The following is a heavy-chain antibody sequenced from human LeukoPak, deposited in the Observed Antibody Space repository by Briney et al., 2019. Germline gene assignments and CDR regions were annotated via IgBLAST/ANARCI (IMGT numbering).Heavy chain of an antibody. V-gene: IGHV1-18*01. CDR2: ISGYNGNT. CDR3: ASAYGAPGPASAFQPRETTRKKWFDP. J-gene: IGHJ5*02. CDR1: GYSFTSYA. Sequence: GASVKVSCKASGYSFTSYAISWVRQAPGQGLEWMGWISGYNGNTNYAQNLQGRVTLTTDTSTSTAYMELRSLRFDDTAVYYCASAYGAPGPASAFQPRETTRKKWFDPWGQGTLVIVSS. D-gene: IGHD6-13*01.